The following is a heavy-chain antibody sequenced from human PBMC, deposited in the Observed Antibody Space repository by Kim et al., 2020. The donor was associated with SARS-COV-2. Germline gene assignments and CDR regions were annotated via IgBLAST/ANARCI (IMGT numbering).Heavy chain of an antibody. Sequence: SETLSLTCTVSGGSVSSGSYYWSWIRQPPGKGLEWIGYIYYSGSTNYNPSLKSRAIISVDTSKNQFSLKLSPVTAADTAVYYCARAADYGDYEVYWGQGT. D-gene: IGHD4-17*01. CDR2: IYYSGST. V-gene: IGHV4-61*01. CDR1: GGSVSSGSYY. CDR3: ARAADYGDYEVY. J-gene: IGHJ4*02.